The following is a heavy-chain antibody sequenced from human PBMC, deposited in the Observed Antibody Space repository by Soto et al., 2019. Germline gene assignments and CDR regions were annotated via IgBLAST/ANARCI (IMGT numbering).Heavy chain of an antibody. Sequence: ASVKVSCKASGFTFTSSAMQWARQARGQRLEWIGWIVVGSGNTNYAQKFQERVTITRDMSTSTAYMELSSLRSEDTAVYYCAAGGVLEWSQAASLWGQGTLVTVSS. CDR3: AAGGVLEWSQAASL. CDR2: IVVGSGNT. V-gene: IGHV1-58*02. CDR1: GFTFTSSA. J-gene: IGHJ4*02. D-gene: IGHD3-3*01.